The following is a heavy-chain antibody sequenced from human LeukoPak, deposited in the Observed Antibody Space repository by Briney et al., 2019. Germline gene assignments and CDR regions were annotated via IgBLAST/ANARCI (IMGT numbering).Heavy chain of an antibody. CDR1: GYTLTELS. D-gene: IGHD2-15*01. CDR3: ATNGLRISPGGVGFDY. V-gene: IGHV1-24*01. CDR2: FDPEDGET. J-gene: IGHJ4*02. Sequence: SVKVSCKVSGYTLTELSMHWVRQAPGKGLEWMGGFDPEDGETIYAQKFQGRVTMTEDTSTDTAYMELSSLRSEDTAVYYCATNGLRISPGGVGFDYWGQGTLVTVSS.